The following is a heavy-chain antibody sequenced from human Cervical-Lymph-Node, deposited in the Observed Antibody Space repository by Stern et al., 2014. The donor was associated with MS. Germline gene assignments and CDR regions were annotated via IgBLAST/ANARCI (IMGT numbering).Heavy chain of an antibody. D-gene: IGHD1-26*01. J-gene: IGHJ4*02. CDR2: IPSSGRYI. CDR3: ARGGGSLSI. V-gene: IGHV3-21*01. CDR1: GFTFSNSA. Sequence: VQLVESGGGLVKPGGSLRLSCAASGFTFSNSAMNWVRQAPGQGLEWVSSIPSSGRYIFYADSVKGRFTISRDNANNSLYLQMNSLRAEDTAVYYCARGGGSLSIWGQGNLVTVSS.